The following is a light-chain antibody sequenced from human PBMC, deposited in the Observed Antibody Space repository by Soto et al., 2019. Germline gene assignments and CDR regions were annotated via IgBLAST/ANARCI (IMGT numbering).Light chain of an antibody. CDR2: EGS. J-gene: IGLJ1*01. Sequence: QSALTQPASVSESPGQSITISFTGTSSDVGSYKFVSWYQHHPGKAPKLMIYEGSKRPSGVSDRFSGSKSGNTASLTISGLQADDEADYYCCSYAGRTNVFGTGTKLTVL. CDR3: CSYAGRTNV. V-gene: IGLV2-23*03. CDR1: SSDVGSYKF.